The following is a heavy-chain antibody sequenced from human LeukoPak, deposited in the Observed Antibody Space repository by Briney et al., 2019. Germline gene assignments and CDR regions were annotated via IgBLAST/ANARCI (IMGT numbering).Heavy chain of an antibody. CDR3: ARDTFQPGRIDC. J-gene: IGHJ4*02. CDR1: EFTFSLCA. D-gene: IGHD1-14*01. V-gene: IGHV3-21*05. Sequence: GGSLRLSCAASEFTFSLCAMNWVRQAPGKGLQWVSYINDVSGDIHYADSVRGRFTISRDNAKNTLYLQMNSLRAEDTAVYYCARDTFQPGRIDCWGQGTLVIVSS. CDR2: INDVSGDI.